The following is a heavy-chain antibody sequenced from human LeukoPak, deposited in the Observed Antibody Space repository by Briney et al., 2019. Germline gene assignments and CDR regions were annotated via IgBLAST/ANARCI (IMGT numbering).Heavy chain of an antibody. CDR3: ARDGITILGVVLHSDY. CDR1: GYTFTSYG. CDR2: ICASNGNT. V-gene: IGHV1-18*01. D-gene: IGHD3-3*01. Sequence: ASVKVSCKASGYTFTSYGISWVRQAPGQGLEWMGWICASNGNTNYAQKLQGRVTMTTDTSTSTAYMELRSLRSGDTAVYYCARDGITILGVVLHSDYWGQGTLVTVSS. J-gene: IGHJ4*02.